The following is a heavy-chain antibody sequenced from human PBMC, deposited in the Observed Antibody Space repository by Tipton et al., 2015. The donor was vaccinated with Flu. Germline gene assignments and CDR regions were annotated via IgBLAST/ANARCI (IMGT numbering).Heavy chain of an antibody. CDR2: IYSGGST. D-gene: IGHD2-15*01. CDR3: ARDRNYCSGGSCYSEGSLDV. J-gene: IGHJ6*02. Sequence: SLRLSCAASGFTVSSNYMSWVRQAPGKGLEWVSVIYSGGSTYYADSVKGRFTISRDNSKNTLYLQMNSLRAEDTAVYYCARDRNYCSGGSCYSEGSLDVWGQGTTVTVSS. CDR1: GFTVSSNY. V-gene: IGHV3-53*01.